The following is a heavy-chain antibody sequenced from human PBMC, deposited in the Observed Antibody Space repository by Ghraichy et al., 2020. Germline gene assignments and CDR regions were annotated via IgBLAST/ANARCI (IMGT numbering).Heavy chain of an antibody. CDR2: ISGSSNYI. Sequence: GGSLRLSCAASGFTFSRYSINWVRQAPGKGLEWVSSISGSSNYIYYADSVKGRFTISRDNAKNSLYLQMNSLRAEDTAVYYCARGPRDLGYTSGYYYDYWGQGTLVTVSS. CDR3: ARGPRDLGYTSGYYYDY. D-gene: IGHD3-22*01. CDR1: GFTFSRYS. V-gene: IGHV3-21*06. J-gene: IGHJ4*02.